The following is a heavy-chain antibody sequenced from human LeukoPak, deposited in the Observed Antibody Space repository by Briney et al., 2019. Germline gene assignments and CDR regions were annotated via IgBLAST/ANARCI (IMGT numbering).Heavy chain of an antibody. V-gene: IGHV3-23*01. D-gene: IGHD3-3*01. Sequence: GGSLRLSCADSGFTFIRYAMSWVRQAPGKGLEWVSGISDSGGSTYYADSVKGRFTISRDNSKKTLYLQMNSLRAEDTAVYYCAKEKTYDFWSGFYPFDHWGQGTLVTVSS. CDR3: AKEKTYDFWSGFYPFDH. CDR2: ISDSGGST. CDR1: GFTFIRYA. J-gene: IGHJ4*02.